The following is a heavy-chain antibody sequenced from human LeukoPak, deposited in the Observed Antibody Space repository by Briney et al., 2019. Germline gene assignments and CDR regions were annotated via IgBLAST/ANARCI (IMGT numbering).Heavy chain of an antibody. J-gene: IGHJ4*02. CDR2: IYYSGST. CDR1: GGSISSYY. Sequence: PSETLSLTCTVSGGSISSYYWSWIRQPPGKGLEWIGYIYYSGSTYYNPSLKSRVTISVDTSKNQFSLKLSSVTAADTAVYYCAREYSNRQTIDYWGQGTLVTVSS. V-gene: IGHV4-59*04. D-gene: IGHD4-11*01. CDR3: AREYSNRQTIDY.